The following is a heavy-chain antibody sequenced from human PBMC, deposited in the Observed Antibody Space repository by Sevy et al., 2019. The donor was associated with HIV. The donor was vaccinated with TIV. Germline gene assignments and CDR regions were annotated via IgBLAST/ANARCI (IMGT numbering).Heavy chain of an antibody. CDR1: GFTFSSYA. CDR3: ARGGYYYDNAAYYALDS. J-gene: IGHJ4*02. D-gene: IGHD3-22*01. CDR2: ISGSRETT. V-gene: IGHV3-23*01. Sequence: GGSLRLSCAASGFTFSSYAMDWVRQAPGKGLEWVSTISGSRETTYYADSVKGRFTISRDNSKNTLYLQMNNVRVEDTAVYYCARGGYYYDNAAYYALDSWGQGTLVTVSS.